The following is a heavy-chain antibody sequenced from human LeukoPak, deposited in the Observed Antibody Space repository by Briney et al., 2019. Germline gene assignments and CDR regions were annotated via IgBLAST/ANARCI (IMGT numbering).Heavy chain of an antibody. CDR2: IIGSGGST. V-gene: IGHV3-23*01. CDR1: GFTFSSYA. Sequence: GGSLRLSCAASGFTFSSYAMSWVRQAPGKGLEWVSGIIGSGGSTYYADSVKGRFTISRDNYKNTLFLQMNSLRAEDTAVYYCAKGDDYGGIRERDWGQGTLVTVSS. J-gene: IGHJ4*02. CDR3: AKGDDYGGIRERD. D-gene: IGHD4-23*01.